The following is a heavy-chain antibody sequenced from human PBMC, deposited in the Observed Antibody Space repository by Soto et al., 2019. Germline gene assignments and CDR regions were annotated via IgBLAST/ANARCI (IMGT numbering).Heavy chain of an antibody. J-gene: IGHJ5*02. CDR3: ARDTGQQMVAS. CDR1: GYTFTSYG. D-gene: IGHD6-13*01. CDR2: ISAYNGNT. Sequence: QVQLVQSGAEVKKPGASVKVSCKASGYTFTSYGISWVRQAPGQGLEWMEWISAYNGNTHYAQKLQGRVTMTTDTSMSTAYLEPRSLRCDATPVYYCARDTGQQMVASWGQGTLVTVSS. V-gene: IGHV1-18*01.